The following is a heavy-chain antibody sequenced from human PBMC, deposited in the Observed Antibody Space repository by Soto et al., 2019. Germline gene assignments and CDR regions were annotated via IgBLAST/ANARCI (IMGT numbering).Heavy chain of an antibody. CDR3: AKDRQWLAHYDY. CDR2: ISDSDGST. V-gene: IGHV3-23*01. CDR1: GFTFSNYA. D-gene: IGHD6-19*01. J-gene: IGHJ4*02. Sequence: VGSLRLSCAASGFTFSNYAMTWVRQAPGKGLEWVSSISDSDGSTYYADSVKGRFTISRDNSKNTLYLQMNSLRAEDTAVYYCAKDRQWLAHYDYWGQGALVTVSS.